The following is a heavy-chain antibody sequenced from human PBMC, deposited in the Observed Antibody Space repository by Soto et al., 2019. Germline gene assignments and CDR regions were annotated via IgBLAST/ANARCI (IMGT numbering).Heavy chain of an antibody. J-gene: IGHJ5*02. D-gene: IGHD3-22*01. CDR1: GGSISSGGYY. CDR2: IYYSWST. CDR3: ARGDHFDSSGPFDP. V-gene: IGHV4-31*03. Sequence: SETLSLTCTVSGGSISSGGYYWSWIRQHPGKGLEWIGYIYYSWSTYYNPSLKSRVTISVDTSKNQLSLKLSSVTAADTAVYYCARGDHFDSSGPFDPWGQGTLVTVSS.